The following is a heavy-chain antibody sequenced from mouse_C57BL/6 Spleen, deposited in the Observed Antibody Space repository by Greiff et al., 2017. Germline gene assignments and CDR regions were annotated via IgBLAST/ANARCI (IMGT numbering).Heavy chain of an antibody. Sequence: EVKLVESGGGLVQPGGSLSLSCAASGFTFTDYYMSWVRQPPGKALEWLGFIRNKANGYTTEYSASVKGRFTISSDNSQSILYLQMNALRAEDSATYYCARSLGLDYWGQGTSVTVSA. CDR3: ARSLGLDY. CDR2: IRNKANGYTT. V-gene: IGHV7-3*01. J-gene: IGHJ4*01. D-gene: IGHD4-1*01. CDR1: GFTFTDYY.